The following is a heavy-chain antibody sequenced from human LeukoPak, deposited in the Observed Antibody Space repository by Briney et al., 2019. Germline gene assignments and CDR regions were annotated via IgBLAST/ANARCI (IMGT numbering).Heavy chain of an antibody. J-gene: IGHJ3*02. CDR1: GFTFSSYG. D-gene: IGHD2-15*01. V-gene: IGHV3-30*02. CDR2: IRYDGSNK. Sequence: GGSLRLSCAASGFTFSSYGMHWVRQAPGKGLEWVAFIRYDGSNKYYADSVKGRFTISRDNSKNTLYLQMNSLRAEDTAVYYCAGSTHAPVLCAFDIWGQGTMVTVSS. CDR3: AGSTHAPVLCAFDI.